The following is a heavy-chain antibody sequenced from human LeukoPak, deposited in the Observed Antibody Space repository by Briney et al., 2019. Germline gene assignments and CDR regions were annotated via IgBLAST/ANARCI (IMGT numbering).Heavy chain of an antibody. CDR2: INLSGGST. CDR3: ATPLGWHNYFDY. J-gene: IGHJ4*02. CDR1: GYTFTSYH. V-gene: IGHV1-46*01. Sequence: ASVKVSCKASGYTFTSYHMHWVRQAPGQGLEWMGKINLSGGSTTYAQKFQGRVTMTKDTSTDTAYMELSSLRSEDTAVYYCATPLGWHNYFDYWGQGTLVTVSS. D-gene: IGHD4-23*01.